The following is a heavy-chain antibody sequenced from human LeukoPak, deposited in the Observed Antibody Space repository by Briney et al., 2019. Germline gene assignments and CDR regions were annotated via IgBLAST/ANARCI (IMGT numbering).Heavy chain of an antibody. CDR2: MNPNSGNT. D-gene: IGHD2-15*01. J-gene: IGHJ5*02. Sequence: ASVKVSCTASGYTFTSYDINWVRQATGQGLEWMGWMNPNSGNTGYAQKFQGRATMTRNTSISTAYMELSSLRSEDTAVYYCARGLLSTGAKNPWGQGTLVTVSS. CDR1: GYTFTSYD. CDR3: ARGLLSTGAKNP. V-gene: IGHV1-8*01.